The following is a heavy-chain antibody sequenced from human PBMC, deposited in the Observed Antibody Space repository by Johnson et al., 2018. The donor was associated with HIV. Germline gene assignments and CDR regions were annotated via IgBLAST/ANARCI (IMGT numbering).Heavy chain of an antibody. CDR3: ARGGGVTIFGVEIGLPFDI. CDR1: GFTFSSHA. CDR2: ISYDGSTI. D-gene: IGHD3-3*01. Sequence: VQLLESGGGVVQPGRSLRLSCSASGFTFSSHAMHWVRQAPGKGLEWVAVISYDGSTIYYADSVKGRFTISRDNAKNSLCLQMNSLRAEDTALYYCARGGGVTIFGVEIGLPFDIWGQGTMVTVSS. V-gene: IGHV3-30*04. J-gene: IGHJ3*02.